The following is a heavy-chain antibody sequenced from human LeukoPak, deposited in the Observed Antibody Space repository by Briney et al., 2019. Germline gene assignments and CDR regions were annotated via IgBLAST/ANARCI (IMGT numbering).Heavy chain of an antibody. Sequence: SETLSLTCTVSRGSLISYYWSWIRQPPAKGLDWIGYIYYSGSTNYNPSLKSRVTISVDTSKNQFSLKLSSVTAADTAVYYCARTTTVPWYFDLWGRGTLVTVSS. D-gene: IGHD4-17*01. J-gene: IGHJ2*01. CDR3: ARTTTVPWYFDL. V-gene: IGHV4-59*08. CDR2: IYYSGST. CDR1: RGSLISYY.